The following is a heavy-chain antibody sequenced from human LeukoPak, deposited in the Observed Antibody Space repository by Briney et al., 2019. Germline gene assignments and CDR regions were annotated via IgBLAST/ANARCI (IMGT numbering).Heavy chain of an antibody. Sequence: SETLSLTCSVSCGFISSGTHYWTWLRDPGGKGLEWLGRLFTSGSPPYNSSLKSRLTIAMDKSKNQLSLKLTSVSAADTAVYYCARDQIVVVPAAPRYYYYYGMDGWGQGTTVTVSS. J-gene: IGHJ6*02. CDR2: LFTSGSP. CDR3: ARDQIVVVPAAPRYYYYYGMDG. D-gene: IGHD2-2*01. CDR1: CGFISSGTHY. V-gene: IGHV4-61*02.